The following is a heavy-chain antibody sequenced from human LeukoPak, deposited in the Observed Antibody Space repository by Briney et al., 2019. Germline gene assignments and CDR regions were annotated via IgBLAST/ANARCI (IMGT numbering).Heavy chain of an antibody. D-gene: IGHD6-6*01. CDR3: ARADSSIAARLSRSSIFNYYYYMDV. V-gene: IGHV3-74*01. CDR1: GFTLGSYW. J-gene: IGHJ6*03. CDR2: INSDGSST. Sequence: GGSLRLSCAASGFTLGSYWMHWVRQAPGMGLVWVSRINSDGSSTSYADSVKGRFTISRDNAKNSLYLQMNSLRAEDTAVYYCARADSSIAARLSRSSIFNYYYYMDVWGKGTTVTVSS.